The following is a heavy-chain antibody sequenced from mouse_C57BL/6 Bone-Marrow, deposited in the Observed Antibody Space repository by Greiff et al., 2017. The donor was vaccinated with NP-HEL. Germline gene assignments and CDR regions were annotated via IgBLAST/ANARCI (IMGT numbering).Heavy chain of an antibody. V-gene: IGHV1-72*01. CDR3: ARDDYYGSSSPFWYFDV. D-gene: IGHD1-1*01. Sequence: QVQLQQPGAELVKPGASVKLSCKASGYTFTSYWMHWVKQRPGRGLEWIGRIDPSSGGTKYNEKFKSKATLTVDKPSSTAYMQLSSLTSEDSAVYYCARDDYYGSSSPFWYFDVWGTGTTVTVSS. J-gene: IGHJ1*03. CDR2: IDPSSGGT. CDR1: GYTFTSYW.